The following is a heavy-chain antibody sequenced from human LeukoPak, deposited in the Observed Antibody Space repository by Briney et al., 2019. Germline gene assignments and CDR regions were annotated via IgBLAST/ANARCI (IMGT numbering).Heavy chain of an antibody. V-gene: IGHV1-2*02. CDR3: ARLHDSSAHDAFDI. J-gene: IGHJ3*02. D-gene: IGHD3-22*01. CDR1: GYTCTGYY. CDR2: INPNSGGT. Sequence: ASVKVSYKASGYTCTGYYMHWVRQPPGQGLEWMGWINPNSGGTNYAQKFQGRVTMTRDTSISTAYMELSRLRFDDTAVYYCARLHDSSAHDAFDIWGQGTMVTVSS.